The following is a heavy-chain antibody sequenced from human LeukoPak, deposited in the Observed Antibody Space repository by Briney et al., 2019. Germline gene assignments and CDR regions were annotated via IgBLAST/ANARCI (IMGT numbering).Heavy chain of an antibody. CDR3: ARDLYAGVLTY. Sequence: ASVKVSCKASGHTFSSYVINWVRQAPGQGLEWMGRISPYNGNTNYAQKLQGRVTMTTDTPTSTAYMELRSLRSDDTAVYYCARDLYAGVLTYWGQGTLVTVSS. D-gene: IGHD2-21*02. J-gene: IGHJ4*02. CDR1: GHTFSSYV. V-gene: IGHV1-18*01. CDR2: ISPYNGNT.